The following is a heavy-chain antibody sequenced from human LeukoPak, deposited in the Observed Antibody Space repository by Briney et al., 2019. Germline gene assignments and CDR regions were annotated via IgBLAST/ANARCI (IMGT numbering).Heavy chain of an antibody. CDR2: ISSSGSNI. CDR1: GFTFSSYE. Sequence: GGSLRLSCGASGFTFSSYEMNWVRQAPGKGLEWVSYISSSGSNIYYADSVKGRFTISRDNAKNSLYLQMNSLRAEDTAVYYCARAGRLDWFDPWGQGTLSPSPQ. CDR3: ARAGRLDWFDP. V-gene: IGHV3-48*03. J-gene: IGHJ5*02. D-gene: IGHD6-19*01.